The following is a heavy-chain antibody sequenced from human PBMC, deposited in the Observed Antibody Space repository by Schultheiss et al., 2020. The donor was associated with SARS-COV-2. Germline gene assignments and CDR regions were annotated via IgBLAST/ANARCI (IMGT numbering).Heavy chain of an antibody. J-gene: IGHJ4*02. V-gene: IGHV4-39*01. CDR2: IYTSGST. Sequence: SQTLSLTCTVSGGSISSGGYYWSWIRQHPGKGLEWIGRIYTSGSTYYNPSLKSRVTISVDTSKNQFSLKLSSVTAADTAVYYCARLTPEWELLNFDYWGQGTLVTVSS. D-gene: IGHD1-26*01. CDR1: GGSISSGGYY. CDR3: ARLTPEWELLNFDY.